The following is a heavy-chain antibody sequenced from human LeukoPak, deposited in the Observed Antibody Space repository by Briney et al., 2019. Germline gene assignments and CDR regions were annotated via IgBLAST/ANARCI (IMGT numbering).Heavy chain of an antibody. CDR1: GFTFDDYA. D-gene: IGHD5-24*01. CDR3: ATRRDGYNEFDY. CDR2: ISWNSGSM. J-gene: IGHJ4*02. V-gene: IGHV3-9*01. Sequence: GGSLRLSCAASGFTFDDYATHWVRQAPGKGLEWVSGISWNSGSMGYADTVKGRFTISRDNAKNSLYLQMNSLRAEDTALYYCATRRDGYNEFDYWGQGTLVTVSS.